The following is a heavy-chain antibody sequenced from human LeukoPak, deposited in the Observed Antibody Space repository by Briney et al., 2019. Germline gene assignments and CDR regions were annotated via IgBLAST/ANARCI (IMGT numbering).Heavy chain of an antibody. CDR3: AGGGYYTDY. Sequence: PPETLSLTCAVYGGSFSGYYWSWIRQPPGKGLEWIGEINHSGSTNYNPSLKSRVTISVDTSKNQFSLKLSSVTAADTAVYYCAGGGYYTDYWGQGTLVTVSS. V-gene: IGHV4-34*01. D-gene: IGHD3-3*01. CDR1: GGSFSGYY. J-gene: IGHJ4*02. CDR2: INHSGST.